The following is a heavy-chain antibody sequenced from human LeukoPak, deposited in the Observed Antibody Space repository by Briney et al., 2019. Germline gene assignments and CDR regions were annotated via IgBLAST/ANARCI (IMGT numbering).Heavy chain of an antibody. Sequence: GGSLRLSCAASGFTFSSYWMSWFRLSPEKGLEWIAYITSSGTTTEYADSVKGRFTISRVNAKNSLYLQMNSLRPEDTAVYYCGRDPDYGDPYWGQGTLVTVSS. CDR2: ITSSGTTT. V-gene: IGHV3-11*01. CDR1: GFTFSSYW. J-gene: IGHJ4*02. CDR3: GRDPDYGDPY. D-gene: IGHD4/OR15-4a*01.